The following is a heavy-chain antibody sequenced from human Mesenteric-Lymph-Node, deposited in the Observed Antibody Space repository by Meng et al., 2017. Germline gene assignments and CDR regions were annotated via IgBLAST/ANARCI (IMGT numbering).Heavy chain of an antibody. CDR1: GYTFTGYY. CDR3: ARGGTIVAASEINSDAFDI. V-gene: IGHV1-2*02. D-gene: IGHD6-13*01. J-gene: IGHJ3*02. Sequence: ASVKVSCKASGYTFTGYYLHWVRQAPGQGLECMGWINPNSGGTDYAQRFQARVTITWDTSISTAYMELSRLRSDDTAVYYCARGGTIVAASEINSDAFDIWGQGTMVTVSS. CDR2: INPNSGGT.